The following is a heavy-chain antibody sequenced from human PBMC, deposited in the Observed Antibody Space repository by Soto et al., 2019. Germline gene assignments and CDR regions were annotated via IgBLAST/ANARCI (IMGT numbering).Heavy chain of an antibody. D-gene: IGHD4-17*01. CDR3: ARDYGDYYYYGMDV. Sequence: QVQLVQSGAEVKKPGSSVKVSCKASGGTFSSYAISWVRQAPGQGLEWMGGIIPIFGTANYAQKFQGRVTXXAXEXXSTAYMELSSLRSEDTAVYYCARDYGDYYYYGMDVWGQGTTVTVSS. J-gene: IGHJ6*02. CDR2: IIPIFGTA. CDR1: GGTFSSYA. V-gene: IGHV1-69*12.